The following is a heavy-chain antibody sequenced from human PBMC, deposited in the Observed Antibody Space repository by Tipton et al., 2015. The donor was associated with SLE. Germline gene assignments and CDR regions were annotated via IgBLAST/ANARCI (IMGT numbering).Heavy chain of an antibody. CDR3: ARDRAICTRTACYGDNWFDP. D-gene: IGHD2-2*01. V-gene: IGHV4-39*07. CDR2: VYYSGTT. Sequence: TLSLTCTVSGGSVSSSHYYWGWIRQPPGKGLEWIGSVYYSGTTYYNSSLKSRVTISVDTSKNQFSLKVNSLTAADTAVYYCARDRAICTRTACYGDNWFDPWGQGTLVTVSS. CDR1: GGSVSSSHYY. J-gene: IGHJ5*02.